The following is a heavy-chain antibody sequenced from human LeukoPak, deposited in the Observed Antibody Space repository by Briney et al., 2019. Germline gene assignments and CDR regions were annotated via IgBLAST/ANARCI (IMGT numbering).Heavy chain of an antibody. Sequence: GGSLRLSCAASGFXFSNCIITWVRQAPGKGLEWVSSISDSGGSTYYADSLKGRFTISRDNSKNTLYLQMNSLRAEDTAVYYCAKRGSSRAFDIWGQGTMVTVSS. D-gene: IGHD2-2*01. V-gene: IGHV3-23*01. J-gene: IGHJ3*02. CDR3: AKRGSSRAFDI. CDR1: GFXFSNCI. CDR2: ISDSGGST.